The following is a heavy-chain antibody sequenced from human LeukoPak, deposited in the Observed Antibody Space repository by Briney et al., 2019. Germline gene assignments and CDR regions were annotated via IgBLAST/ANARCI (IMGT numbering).Heavy chain of an antibody. J-gene: IGHJ3*02. V-gene: IGHV5-51*01. CDR3: ARLFLPAWELLTPDAFDI. Sequence: GESLKISCKGSGYSFTSYWIGWVRQMPGKGLGWMGIIYPGDSDTRYSPSFQGQVTISHDKSLSTAVLPWGNPKAPDPGRFYLARLFLPAWELLTPDAFDIWRRGTMVTVCS. D-gene: IGHD1-26*01. CDR1: GYSFTSYW. CDR2: IYPGDSDT.